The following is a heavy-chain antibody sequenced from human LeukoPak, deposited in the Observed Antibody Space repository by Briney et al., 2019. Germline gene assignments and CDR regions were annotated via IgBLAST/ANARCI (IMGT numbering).Heavy chain of an antibody. D-gene: IGHD3-22*01. V-gene: IGHV3-23*01. CDR3: AKTNGYYDY. Sequence: GGSLRLSCAASGFTFSNFGMSWVRQAPGRGLEWVSGISGGGDTTYYAESVKGQFTISRDNSKNTVFLQMNSLSAEDTALYYCAKTNGYYDYWGQGTLVAVSS. J-gene: IGHJ4*02. CDR1: GFTFSNFG. CDR2: ISGGGDTT.